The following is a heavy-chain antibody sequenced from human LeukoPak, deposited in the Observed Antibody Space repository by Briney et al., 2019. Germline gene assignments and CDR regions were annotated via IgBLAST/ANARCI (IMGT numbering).Heavy chain of an antibody. CDR2: IRYDGRNK. D-gene: IGHD3-16*01. CDR1: GFTFGNYD. Sequence: PGGSLRLSCAASGFTFGNYDMHWVRQAPGKGLEWLASIRYDGRNKDHADSVRGRFTVSRDNSKSTLSLQMNSLRPEETALYYCVTLAGDGFDFWGQGQMVTVSS. V-gene: IGHV3-30*02. CDR3: VTLAGDGFDF. J-gene: IGHJ3*01.